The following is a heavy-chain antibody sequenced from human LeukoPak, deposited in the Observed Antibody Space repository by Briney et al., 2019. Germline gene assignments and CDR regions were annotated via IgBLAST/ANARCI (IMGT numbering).Heavy chain of an antibody. J-gene: IGHJ4*02. CDR3: ARYIGRYSSG. Sequence: ETGGSLRLSCAASGFTVSSNYMTWVRQAPGKGLEWVSVIYSGGSTYYADSVKGRFTISRDSSKNTLFLQMNSLRAEDTAVYYCARYIGRYSSGWGQGTLVTVSS. V-gene: IGHV3-53*01. D-gene: IGHD6-19*01. CDR2: IYSGGST. CDR1: GFTVSSNY.